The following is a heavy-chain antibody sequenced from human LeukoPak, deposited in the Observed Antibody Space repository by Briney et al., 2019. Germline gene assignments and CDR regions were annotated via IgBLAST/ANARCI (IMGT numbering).Heavy chain of an antibody. V-gene: IGHV3-73*01. CDR3: TRPIQGLYEGPRFDP. CDR1: GFTFSGSA. CDR2: IRSKANSYAT. Sequence: GGSLKLSCAASGFTFSGSAMHWVRQASGKGLEWVGRIRSKANSYATAYAASVKGRFTISRDDSKNTAYLQMNSLKTGDTAVYYCTRPIQGLYEGPRFDPWGQGTLVTVSS. D-gene: IGHD3-16*01. J-gene: IGHJ5*02.